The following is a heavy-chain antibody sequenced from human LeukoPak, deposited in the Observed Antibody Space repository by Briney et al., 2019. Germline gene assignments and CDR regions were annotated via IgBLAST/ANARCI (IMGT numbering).Heavy chain of an antibody. D-gene: IGHD3-22*01. J-gene: IGHJ4*02. V-gene: IGHV4-34*01. CDR1: GGSFSGYY. CDR3: ATHSSGYFFVFDY. Sequence: NPSETLSLTCAVYGGSFSGYYWSWIRLPPGKGLEWIGEINHSGSTNYNPSLKSRVTISVDTSKNQFSLKLGSVTAADTAVYYCATHSSGYFFVFDYWGQGTLVTVSS. CDR2: INHSGST.